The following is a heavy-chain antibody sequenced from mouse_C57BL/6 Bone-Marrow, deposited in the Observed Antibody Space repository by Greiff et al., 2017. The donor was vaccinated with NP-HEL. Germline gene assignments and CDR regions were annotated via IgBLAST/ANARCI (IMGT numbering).Heavy chain of an antibody. D-gene: IGHD1-1*01. J-gene: IGHJ3*01. CDR2: ISFDGSN. CDR1: GYSITSGEY. CDR3: ERENSSDSY. Sequence: VQLQQSGPGLVKPSQSLSLTCSVTGYSITSGEYWYWIRPFPGNKLEWMGYISFDGSNNYNPSLKNRISITRDTSKNPFFLNLTSVNTEDTDTYYCERENSSDSYGGQGTLVTVSA. V-gene: IGHV3-6*01.